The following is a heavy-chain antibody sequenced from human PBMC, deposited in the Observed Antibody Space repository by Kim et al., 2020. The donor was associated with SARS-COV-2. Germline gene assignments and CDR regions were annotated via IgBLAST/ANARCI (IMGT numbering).Heavy chain of an antibody. Sequence: SETLSLTCAVSGGSFSGCYWSWIGQPPGMGLGWVVAINHSGSTNYNPSLKSRLTISVDTPKNQFSLKLSSVTAADTAGYYCAGGRGGRLLQLPPFDYYNYMDVWGKEATFTVSS. CDR2: INHSGST. CDR1: GGSFSGCY. J-gene: IGHJ6*03. V-gene: IGHV4-34*01. D-gene: IGHD1-7*01. CDR3: AGGRGGRLLQLPPFDYYNYMDV.